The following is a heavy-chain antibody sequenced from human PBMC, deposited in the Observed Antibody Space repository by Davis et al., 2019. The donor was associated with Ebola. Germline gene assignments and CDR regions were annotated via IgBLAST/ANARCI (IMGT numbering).Heavy chain of an antibody. Sequence: ASVKVSCKASGYTFTGYYMHWVRQAPGQGLEWMGRINPNSGGTNYAQKFQGRVTMTRDTSISTAYMELSRLRSDDTAVYYCASSTYYYDSSGYYYEYFQHWGQGTLVTVSP. J-gene: IGHJ1*01. D-gene: IGHD3-22*01. CDR1: GYTFTGYY. V-gene: IGHV1-2*06. CDR2: INPNSGGT. CDR3: ASSTYYYDSSGYYYEYFQH.